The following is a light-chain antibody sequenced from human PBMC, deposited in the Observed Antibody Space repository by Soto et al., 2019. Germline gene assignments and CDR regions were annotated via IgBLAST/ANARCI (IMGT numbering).Light chain of an antibody. J-gene: IGKJ1*01. V-gene: IGKV1-12*01. CDR1: QAIDSW. CDR3: QQTVSFPPT. CDR2: TGS. Sequence: DIQMTQSPSSVSASVGDRVTITCRASQAIDSWLAWYQQKPGEAPKLLIFTGSLLHSGVPPRFSGSGYGTDFTLTISSLQPEDFATYYCQQTVSFPPTFGQGTKV.